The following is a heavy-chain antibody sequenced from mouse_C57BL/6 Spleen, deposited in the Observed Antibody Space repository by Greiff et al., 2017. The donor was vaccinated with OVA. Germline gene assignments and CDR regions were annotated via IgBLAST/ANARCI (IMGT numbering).Heavy chain of an antibody. D-gene: IGHD2-5*01. CDR2: IDPEDGDT. V-gene: IGHV14-1*01. Sequence: EVQLQQSGAELVRPGASVKLSCTASGFNIKDYYMHWVKQRPEQGLEWIGRIDPEDGDTEYAPKFPGKGTLTADTSSNTAYLQLSSLTSEDTAVYYCTALGHGSNYEGFAYWGQGALVTVAA. CDR1: GFNIKDYY. CDR3: TALGHGSNYEGFAY. J-gene: IGHJ3*01.